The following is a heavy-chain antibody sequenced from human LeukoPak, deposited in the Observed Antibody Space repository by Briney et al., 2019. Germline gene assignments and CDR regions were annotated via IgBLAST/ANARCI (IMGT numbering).Heavy chain of an antibody. Sequence: SETLSLTCAVYGGSFSGYYWSWIRQPPGKGLEWIGEINHSGSTNYNPSLKSRVTISVDTSKNQFSLKLSSVTAADTAVCYCARADGYYYGSGSYCDYWGQGTLVTVSS. D-gene: IGHD3-10*01. CDR1: GGSFSGYY. CDR2: INHSGST. V-gene: IGHV4-34*01. J-gene: IGHJ4*02. CDR3: ARADGYYYGSGSYCDY.